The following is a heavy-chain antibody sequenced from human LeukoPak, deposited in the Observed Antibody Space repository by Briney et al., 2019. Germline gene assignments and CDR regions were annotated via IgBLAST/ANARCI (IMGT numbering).Heavy chain of an antibody. Sequence: GGPLRLSCAASGFTFSSHWMNWVRQAPGKGLEGGANIKQDESEKYYVDSVKGRFTISRDNAKNSLYLQMNSLRAEDTAVYYCARDHTVGQWPTHFDYWGQGTLVTVSS. CDR1: GFTFSSHW. CDR2: IKQDESEK. V-gene: IGHV3-7*01. D-gene: IGHD6-19*01. CDR3: ARDHTVGQWPTHFDY. J-gene: IGHJ4*02.